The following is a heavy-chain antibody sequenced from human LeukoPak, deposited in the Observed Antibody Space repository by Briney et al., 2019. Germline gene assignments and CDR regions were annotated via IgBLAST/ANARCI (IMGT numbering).Heavy chain of an antibody. CDR1: GGSFSGYY. CDR2: INHSGST. CDR3: ARIIPKRYFDWSNYYYYYGMDV. D-gene: IGHD3-9*01. Sequence: SETLSLTCAVYGGSFSGYYWSWIRQPPGKGLEWIGEINHSGSTNYNPSLKSRVTISVDTSKNQFSLKLSSVTAADTAVYYCARIIPKRYFDWSNYYYYYGMDVWGQRTTVTVSS. V-gene: IGHV4-34*01. J-gene: IGHJ6*02.